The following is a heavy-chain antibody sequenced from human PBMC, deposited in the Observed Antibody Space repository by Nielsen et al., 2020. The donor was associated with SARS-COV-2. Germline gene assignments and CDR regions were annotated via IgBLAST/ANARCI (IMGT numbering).Heavy chain of an antibody. D-gene: IGHD6-19*01. CDR2: INQDGSEK. V-gene: IGHV3-7*01. Sequence: GESLKISCVGSGFTFSSHWMSWVRQAPGKGLEWVANINQDGSEKHYVDSVKGRFTIFRNNAENSLYVQMNSLRAEDTAVYYCAREQWLVLAFDIWGQGTMVTVSS. CDR3: AREQWLVLAFDI. J-gene: IGHJ3*02. CDR1: GFTFSSHW.